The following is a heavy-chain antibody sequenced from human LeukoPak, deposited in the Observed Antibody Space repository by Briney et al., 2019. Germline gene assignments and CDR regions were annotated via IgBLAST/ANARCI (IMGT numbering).Heavy chain of an antibody. D-gene: IGHD3-3*01. Sequence: SSVKVSCKASGGTFSSYAISWVRQAPRQGLERMGGIIPIFGTANYAQKFQGRVTITADESTSTAYMELSSLRSEDTAVYYCARAERITIFGVVTPGYYYYIDVWGKGTTVTVSS. J-gene: IGHJ6*03. CDR1: GGTFSSYA. CDR2: IIPIFGTA. V-gene: IGHV1-69*01. CDR3: ARAERITIFGVVTPGYYYYIDV.